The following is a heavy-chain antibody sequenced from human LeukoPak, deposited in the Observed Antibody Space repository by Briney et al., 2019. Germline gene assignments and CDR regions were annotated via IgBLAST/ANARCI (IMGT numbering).Heavy chain of an antibody. V-gene: IGHV3-23*01. CDR3: AKVLSQGYPNSWTNWFDS. J-gene: IGHJ5*01. CDR2: ISSSGGRT. D-gene: IGHD6-13*01. Sequence: GGSLRLSCAAYGFTFSNYAMSWVRQAPGKGPEWVSAISSSGGRTFYAASVEGRFTVSRDNSKSTLYLQMSSLRAEDTAVYSCAKVLSQGYPNSWTNWFDSWGQGALVTVSS. CDR1: GFTFSNYA.